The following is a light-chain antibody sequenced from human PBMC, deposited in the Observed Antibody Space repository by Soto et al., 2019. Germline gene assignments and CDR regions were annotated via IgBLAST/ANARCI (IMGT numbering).Light chain of an antibody. CDR1: QSVRSN. V-gene: IGKV3-15*01. J-gene: IGKJ1*01. CDR2: GAS. CDR3: QQYNNWPLT. Sequence: PGERATRSCRASQSVRSNLAWYHQKPGQAPRLVIYGASTRATGIPARFSGSGSGTEYTLTISSPQTEDFAVYYCQQYNNWPLTFGQGTKVEIK.